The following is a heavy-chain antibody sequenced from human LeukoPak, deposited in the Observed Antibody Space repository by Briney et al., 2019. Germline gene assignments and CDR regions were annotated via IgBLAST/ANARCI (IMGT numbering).Heavy chain of an antibody. CDR3: ARGGGVAFAFDY. CDR1: GGSISSSSYY. V-gene: IGHV4-61*01. J-gene: IGHJ4*02. CDR2: IYYSGST. D-gene: IGHD3-16*01. Sequence: SETLSLTCTVSGGSISSSSYYWSWIRQPPGKGLEWIGYIYYSGSTNYNPSLKSRVTISVDTSKNQFSLKLSSVTAADTAVYYCARGGGVAFAFDYWGQGTLVTVSS.